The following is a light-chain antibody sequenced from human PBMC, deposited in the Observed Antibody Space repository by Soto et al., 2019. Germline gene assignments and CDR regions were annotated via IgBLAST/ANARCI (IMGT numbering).Light chain of an antibody. V-gene: IGKV1-39*01. J-gene: IGKJ4*01. CDR2: AAS. Sequence: DIQMTKSPSSLSASVGDKVTITCRASQNISIYVNCYQVKTGKAPAVLISAASSWKGGFPSRLSVSGSGTRFTLTLNSLHREAFATCYCQQKYASPSWTFGGGTNVDI. CDR3: QQKYASPSWT. CDR1: QNISIY.